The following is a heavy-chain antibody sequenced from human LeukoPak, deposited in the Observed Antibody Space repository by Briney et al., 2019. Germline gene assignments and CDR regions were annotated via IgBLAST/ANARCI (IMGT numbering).Heavy chain of an antibody. CDR3: TKDPNGDYVGAFDP. J-gene: IGHJ5*02. Sequence: GGSLRLSCATSGFPFSDFSMSWVRQAPGKGLEWISTTNSGGTSTYYADSVKGRFTISRDNSQNTLYLQMNSLRAEDTAVYYCTKDPNGDYVGAFDPWGQGTLVTVSS. CDR2: TNSGGTST. V-gene: IGHV3-23*01. D-gene: IGHD4-17*01. CDR1: GFPFSDFS.